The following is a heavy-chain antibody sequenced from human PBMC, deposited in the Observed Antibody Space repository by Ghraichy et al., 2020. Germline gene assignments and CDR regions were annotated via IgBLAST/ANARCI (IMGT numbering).Heavy chain of an antibody. CDR1: GLTFSSYA. V-gene: IGHV3-23*01. D-gene: IGHD6-25*01. CDR2: ISGSGGTT. J-gene: IGHJ6*02. Sequence: GGSLRLSCAASGLTFSSYAENWVRQVPGRGLEWVSAISGSGGTTYYADSVKGRFTISRDNSKNTLYLQMNSLRAEDTALYYCAKAWSASGHSSGWEAGMDVWGQGTTVTVSS. CDR3: AKAWSASGHSSGWEAGMDV.